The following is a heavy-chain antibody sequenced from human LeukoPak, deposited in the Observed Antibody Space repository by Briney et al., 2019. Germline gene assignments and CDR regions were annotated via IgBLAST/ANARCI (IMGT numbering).Heavy chain of an antibody. D-gene: IGHD3-10*02. V-gene: IGHV3-30*02. J-gene: IGHJ6*02. CDR1: GFTFSRYG. Sequence: GGSLRLSCAASGFTFSRYGLHWVRQAPGKGLEWVAFIRDDGSTRYYTDSVKGRFTISRDNAKNSLYLQMNSLRAEDTAVYYCACTGVGYGMDVWGQGTTVTVSS. CDR3: ACTGVGYGMDV. CDR2: IRDDGSTR.